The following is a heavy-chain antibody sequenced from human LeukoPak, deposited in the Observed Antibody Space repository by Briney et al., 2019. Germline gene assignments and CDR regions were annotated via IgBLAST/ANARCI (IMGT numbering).Heavy chain of an antibody. V-gene: IGHV3-48*03. CDR3: AREDKLVGSLGY. CDR2: ISSSGSTI. D-gene: IGHD6-13*01. J-gene: IGHJ4*02. Sequence: GGSLRLSCAASGFTFSSYEMNWVRQAPGKGLEWVSYISSSGSTIYYADSVKGRFTISRDNAKNSLYLQMNSLRAEDTAVYYCAREDKLVGSLGYWGQGTLVTVSS. CDR1: GFTFSSYE.